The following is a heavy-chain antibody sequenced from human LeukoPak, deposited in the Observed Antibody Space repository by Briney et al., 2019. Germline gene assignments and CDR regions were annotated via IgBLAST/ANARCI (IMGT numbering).Heavy chain of an antibody. V-gene: IGHV3-21*01. CDR3: ARDLDYDFWSGSYDNWFDP. J-gene: IGHJ5*02. CDR1: GFTFSSYS. D-gene: IGHD3-3*01. Sequence: PGGSLRLSCAASGFTFSSYSMNWARQAPGKGLEGVSSIRSSSSYIYYADSVKGLLTISRNNATNSLYLQMNSLRAEDTAVYSCARDLDYDFWSGSYDNWFDPWGQGTLVTVSS. CDR2: IRSSSSYI.